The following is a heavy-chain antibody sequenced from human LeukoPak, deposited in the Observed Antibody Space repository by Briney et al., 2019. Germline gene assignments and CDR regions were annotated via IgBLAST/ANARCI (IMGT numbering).Heavy chain of an antibody. CDR3: AGIGANGDY. CDR2: IYDSGST. D-gene: IGHD1-26*01. Sequence: SETLSLTCTVSGGSISSYYWSWIRQPPGKGLEWIGYIYDSGSTNYNPSLTSRVTISVDTSKNQFSLKLSSVTTADTAVYYCAGIGANGDYWGQGTLVTVSS. V-gene: IGHV4-59*01. J-gene: IGHJ4*02. CDR1: GGSISSYY.